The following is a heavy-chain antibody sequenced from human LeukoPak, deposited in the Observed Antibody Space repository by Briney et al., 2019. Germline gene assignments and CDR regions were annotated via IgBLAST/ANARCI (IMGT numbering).Heavy chain of an antibody. CDR2: VYYSGST. Sequence: SETLSLTCTVSGGSISSSSYYWGWIRQPPGKGLEWIGSVYYSGSTYYSPSLKSRVTISIDTSKNQFSLKLSSVTAADTAVFYRARSPYVTMIVVDYWGQGTLVTVSS. V-gene: IGHV4-39*07. CDR1: GGSISSSSYY. CDR3: ARSPYVTMIVVDY. D-gene: IGHD3-22*01. J-gene: IGHJ4*02.